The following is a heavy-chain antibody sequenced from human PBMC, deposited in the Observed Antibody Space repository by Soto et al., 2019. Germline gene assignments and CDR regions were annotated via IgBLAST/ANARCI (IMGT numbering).Heavy chain of an antibody. Sequence: QVQLVESGGGVVQPGGSLRLSCAASAFTFSRNGMHWVRQAPGKGLQWVGVIWSDGSNQRYAESVKGRFTISRDNSKNTLYLQMISLRAEDTAVYYCARERTFGENNHNYMDVWGTGITVTVSS. CDR2: IWSDGSNQ. D-gene: IGHD3-10*01. CDR1: AFTFSRNG. CDR3: ARERTFGENNHNYMDV. J-gene: IGHJ6*03. V-gene: IGHV3-33*01.